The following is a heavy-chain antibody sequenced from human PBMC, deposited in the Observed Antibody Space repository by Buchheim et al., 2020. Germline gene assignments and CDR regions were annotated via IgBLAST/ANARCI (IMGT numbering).Heavy chain of an antibody. CDR1: GFTFSSYG. Sequence: QVQLVESGGGVVQPGRSLRLSCAASGFTFSSYGMHWVRQAPGKGLEWVAVISYDGSNKYYADSVKGRFTISRDNSKNTLYLKMNSLRAEDTAVYYCAKDLVPDNWNYYYYYGMDVWGQGTT. CDR3: AKDLVPDNWNYYYYYGMDV. CDR2: ISYDGSNK. J-gene: IGHJ6*02. D-gene: IGHD1-20*01. V-gene: IGHV3-30*18.